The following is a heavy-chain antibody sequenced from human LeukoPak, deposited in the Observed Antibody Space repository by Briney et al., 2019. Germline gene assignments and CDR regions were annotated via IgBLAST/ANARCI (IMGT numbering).Heavy chain of an antibody. CDR2: IWYDGSNK. CDR1: AFTFSSYG. V-gene: IGHV3-33*01. D-gene: IGHD6-13*01. CDR3: ARERSAAAAPFDY. Sequence: GGSLRLSCAASAFTFSSYGMHWVRQAPGKGLEWVAVIWYDGSNKYYADSVKGRFTISTDNSKNTLYLQMNSLRTEDTAVYYCARERSAAAAPFDYWGQGTLVTVSS. J-gene: IGHJ4*02.